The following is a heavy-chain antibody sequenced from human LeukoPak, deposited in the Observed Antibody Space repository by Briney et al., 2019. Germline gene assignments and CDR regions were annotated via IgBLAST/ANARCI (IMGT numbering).Heavy chain of an antibody. J-gene: IGHJ4*02. D-gene: IGHD6-19*01. CDR3: AKDMGRYSSGWYEFDY. Sequence: GGSLRLSCAASGFTFDDYAMHWVRQAPGKGLEWVFLISGDGGSTYYADSVKGRFTISRDNSKNSLYLQMNSLRTEDTALYYCAKDMGRYSSGWYEFDYWGQGTLVTVSS. CDR2: ISGDGGST. CDR1: GFTFDDYA. V-gene: IGHV3-43*02.